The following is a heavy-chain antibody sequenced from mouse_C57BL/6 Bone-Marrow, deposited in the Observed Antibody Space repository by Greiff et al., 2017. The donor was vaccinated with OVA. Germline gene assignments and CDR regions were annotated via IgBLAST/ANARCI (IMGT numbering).Heavy chain of an antibody. CDR1: GYTFTDYN. D-gene: IGHD1-1*01. CDR2: INPNNGGT. Sequence: EVQLQQSGPELVKPGASVKIPCKASGYTFTDYNMDWVKQSHGKSLEWIGDINPNNGGTIYNQKFKGKATLTVDKSSSTAYMELRSLTSEDTAVYYCAKVVPRFAYWGQGTLVTVSA. J-gene: IGHJ3*01. CDR3: AKVVPRFAY. V-gene: IGHV1-18*01.